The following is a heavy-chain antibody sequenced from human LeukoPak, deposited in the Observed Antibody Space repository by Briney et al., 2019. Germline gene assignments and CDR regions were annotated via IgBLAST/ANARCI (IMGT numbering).Heavy chain of an antibody. J-gene: IGHJ6*03. Sequence: PSETLSLTCSVSGGSISSSSYYWGWIRQPPGKGLEWIGSIYYSGSTYYNPSLKSRVTISVDTSKNQFSLKLSSVTAADTAVYYCARDSQQLVEGEYYYYMDVWGKGTTVTVSS. V-gene: IGHV4-39*07. CDR1: GGSISSSSYY. D-gene: IGHD6-13*01. CDR2: IYYSGST. CDR3: ARDSQQLVEGEYYYYMDV.